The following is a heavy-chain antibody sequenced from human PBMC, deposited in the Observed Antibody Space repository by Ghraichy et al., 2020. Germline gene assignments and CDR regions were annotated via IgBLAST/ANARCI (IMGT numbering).Heavy chain of an antibody. CDR2: IYYGGST. J-gene: IGHJ4*02. D-gene: IGHD2-2*01. CDR1: GYSISSGYY. CDR3: ARVGSTTWGY. V-gene: IGHV4-38-2*01. Sequence: SATLSLTCAVSGYSISSGYYWGWSRQPPGKGLEWIGSIYYGGSTYYNPSLKSRVTISVDTSKNQFSLKLSSVTAADTAVYYCARVGSTTWGYWGQGSLVTVSS.